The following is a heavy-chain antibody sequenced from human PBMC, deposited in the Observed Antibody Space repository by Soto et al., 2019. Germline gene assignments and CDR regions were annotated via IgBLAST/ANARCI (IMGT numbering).Heavy chain of an antibody. V-gene: IGHV3-30-3*01. Sequence: PGGSLRLSCAASGFTFSSYAMHWVRQAPGKGLEWVAVISYDGSNKYYADSVKGRFTISRDNSKNTLYLQMNSLRAEDTAVYYCARDCFRSSTSCYYDYWGQGTLVTVSS. J-gene: IGHJ4*02. CDR3: ARDCFRSSTSCYYDY. D-gene: IGHD2-2*01. CDR2: ISYDGSNK. CDR1: GFTFSSYA.